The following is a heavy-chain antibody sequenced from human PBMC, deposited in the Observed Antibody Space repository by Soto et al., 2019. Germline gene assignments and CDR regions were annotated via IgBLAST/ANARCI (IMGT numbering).Heavy chain of an antibody. J-gene: IGHJ4*02. CDR1: GGSLSSISYY. CDR2: IYYSGST. Sequence: SETLSLTCTFSGGSLSSISYYWGWVRQPPGKGLEWIGSIYYSGSTYYNPSLKSRVTISVDTSKNQFSLKLSSVTAADTAVYYCARHTPAISISDHWGQGTLVTVSS. CDR3: ARHTPAISISDH. D-gene: IGHD2-15*01. V-gene: IGHV4-39*01.